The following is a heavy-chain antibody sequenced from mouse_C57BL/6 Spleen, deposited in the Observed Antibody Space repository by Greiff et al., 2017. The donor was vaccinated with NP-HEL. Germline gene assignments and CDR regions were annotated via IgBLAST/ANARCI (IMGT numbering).Heavy chain of an antibody. V-gene: IGHV2-9-1*01. CDR3: ARNDYYGSKYYFDY. Sequence: VKLMESGPGLVAPSQSLSITCTVSGFSLTSYAISWVRQPPGKGLEWLGVIWTGGGTNYNSALKSRLSISKDNSKSQVFLKMNSLQTDDTARYYCARNDYYGSKYYFDYWGQGTTLTVSS. CDR2: IWTGGGT. J-gene: IGHJ2*01. CDR1: GFSLTSYA. D-gene: IGHD1-1*01.